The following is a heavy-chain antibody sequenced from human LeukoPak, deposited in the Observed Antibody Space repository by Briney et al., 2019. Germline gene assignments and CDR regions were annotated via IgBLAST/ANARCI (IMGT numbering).Heavy chain of an antibody. CDR2: ISSSSSYI. CDR3: ARDLLYYYGMDV. Sequence: PGGSLRLSCAASGFTFSSYSMNWVRQAPGKGLEWVSSISSSSSYIYYADSVKGRFTISRDNAKNSLYLQMNSLRAEDTAVYYCARDLLYYYGMDVWGQGTTVTVSS. J-gene: IGHJ6*02. CDR1: GFTFSSYS. V-gene: IGHV3-21*04.